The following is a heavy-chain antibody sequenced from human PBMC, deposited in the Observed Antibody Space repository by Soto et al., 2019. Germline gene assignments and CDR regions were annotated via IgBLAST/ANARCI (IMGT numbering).Heavy chain of an antibody. Sequence: GGSLRLSCAASGFTFSSYSMNWVRQAPGKGLEWVSYISSSSSTIYYADSVKGRFTISRDSAKNSLYLQMNSLRAEDTAVYYCARGGHLVRYFDWSDHFGWFDPWGQGTLVTVSS. V-gene: IGHV3-48*01. CDR2: ISSSSSTI. D-gene: IGHD3-9*01. CDR3: ARGGHLVRYFDWSDHFGWFDP. J-gene: IGHJ5*02. CDR1: GFTFSSYS.